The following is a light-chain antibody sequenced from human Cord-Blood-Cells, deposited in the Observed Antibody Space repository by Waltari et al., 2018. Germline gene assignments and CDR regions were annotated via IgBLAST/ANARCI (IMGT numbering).Light chain of an antibody. CDR1: TPYFGGYYY. CDR3: CSYAGSYTFV. V-gene: IGLV2-11*02. CDR2: DVS. Sequence: QSALTQTRSVSGSPGQSLTISRTGTTPYFGGYYYFSRYRQHPGKAPKLMIYDVSKRPSGVPDRFSGSKSGNTASLTISGLQAEDEADYYCCSYAGSYTFVFGTGTKVTVL. J-gene: IGLJ1*01.